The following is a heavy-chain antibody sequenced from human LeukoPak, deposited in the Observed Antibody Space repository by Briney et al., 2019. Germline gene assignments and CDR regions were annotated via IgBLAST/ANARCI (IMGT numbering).Heavy chain of an antibody. J-gene: IGHJ4*02. CDR3: ASDYYDSSGYDLVY. V-gene: IGHV4-61*05. CDR1: GDSICGSSYY. Sequence: SETLSLTCSVSGDSICGSSYYWGWHRQPPGKGLEWLVSIYISGSSEYIPSLKSRVSISADTSKNQFSLMLISVTAADTAVYYCASDYYDSSGYDLVYWGQGTLVTVSS. CDR2: IYISGSS. D-gene: IGHD3-22*01.